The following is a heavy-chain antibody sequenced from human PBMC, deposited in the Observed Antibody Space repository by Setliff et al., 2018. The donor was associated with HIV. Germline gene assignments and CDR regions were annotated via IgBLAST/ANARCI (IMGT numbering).Heavy chain of an antibody. CDR1: GYTFTNYA. Sequence: ASVKVSCKASGYTFTNYAFAWVRQAPGQGLEWMGWISAYNGNTNYADKLQGRVTLTTDTSTTTVYMELRSLRSDDTAVYYCARMRSCSGGSCLPGALYYYHMDVWGKGTTVTVS. CDR2: ISAYNGNT. V-gene: IGHV1-18*01. J-gene: IGHJ6*03. D-gene: IGHD2-15*01. CDR3: ARMRSCSGGSCLPGALYYYHMDV.